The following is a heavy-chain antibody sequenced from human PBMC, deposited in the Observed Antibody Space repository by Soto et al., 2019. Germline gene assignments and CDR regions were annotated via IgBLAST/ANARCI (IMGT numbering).Heavy chain of an antibody. CDR1: GYTFTGYY. D-gene: IGHD5-18*01. Sequence: ASVKVSCKAFGYTFTGYYLHWVRQARGQGLEWLGLINPDTGDTKYAQRFLGRVTMTRDTSTSTAYMELTRLTSDDTAVYYCGRDEDTRIQYYYNYYGMEVWGQGTPVTVSS. CDR2: INPDTGDT. CDR3: GRDEDTRIQYYYNYYGMEV. V-gene: IGHV1-2*02. J-gene: IGHJ6*02.